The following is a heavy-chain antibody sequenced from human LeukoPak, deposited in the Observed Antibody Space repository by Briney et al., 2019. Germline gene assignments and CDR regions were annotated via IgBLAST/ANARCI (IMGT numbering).Heavy chain of an antibody. CDR3: ARDRRSYCSGSSCDSGADY. J-gene: IGHJ4*02. CDR1: GYTFTSYG. Sequence: ASVKVSCKASGYTFTSYGISWVRQAPGQGLEWMGWISAYNGNTNYAQKLQGRVTMTTDTSTSTAYMELRSLRPDDTAVYYCARDRRSYCSGSSCDSGADYWGQGTLVTVSS. V-gene: IGHV1-18*01. CDR2: ISAYNGNT. D-gene: IGHD2-15*01.